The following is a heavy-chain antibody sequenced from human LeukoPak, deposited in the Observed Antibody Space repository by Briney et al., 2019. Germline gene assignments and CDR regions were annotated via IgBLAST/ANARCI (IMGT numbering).Heavy chain of an antibody. CDR3: ARLAVVVVAATRRGVSNWFDP. D-gene: IGHD2-15*01. J-gene: IGHJ5*02. V-gene: IGHV1-2*02. CDR2: INPNSGGT. CDR1: GFTFIGYY. Sequence: ASVKVSCKASGFTFIGYYVHWVRQAPAQGLEWMGWINPNSGGTNYAQKFQGRVTMTRDTSISTAYMELSRLRSDDTAVYYCARLAVVVVAATRRGVSNWFDPWGQGTLVTVSS.